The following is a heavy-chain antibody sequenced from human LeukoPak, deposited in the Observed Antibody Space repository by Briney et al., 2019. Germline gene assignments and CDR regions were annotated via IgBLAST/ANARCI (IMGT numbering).Heavy chain of an antibody. CDR2: IYSGGST. J-gene: IGHJ5*02. Sequence: GGSLRLSCAASGFTVSSNYMSWVRQAPGKGLEWVSVIYSGGSTYYADSVKGRFTISRDNSKNTLYLQMNSLRAEDTAVYYCARHRNYYYDSSGYLEPWGQGTLVTVSS. V-gene: IGHV3-66*04. CDR1: GFTVSSNY. CDR3: ARHRNYYYDSSGYLEP. D-gene: IGHD3-22*01.